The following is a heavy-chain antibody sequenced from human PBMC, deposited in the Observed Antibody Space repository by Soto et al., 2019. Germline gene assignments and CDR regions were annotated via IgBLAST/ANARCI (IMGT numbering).Heavy chain of an antibody. CDR1: GGTFSSYA. CDR3: ATPSGYSSRWYWLAP. D-gene: IGHD6-19*01. CDR2: IIPIFGTA. J-gene: IGHJ5*02. Sequence: GASVKVSCKASGGTFSSYAISWVRQAPGQGLEWMGGIIPIFGTANYAQKFQGRVTITADESTSTAYMELSSLRSEDTAVYYCATPSGYSSRWYWLAPWGQGTLVTVSS. V-gene: IGHV1-69*13.